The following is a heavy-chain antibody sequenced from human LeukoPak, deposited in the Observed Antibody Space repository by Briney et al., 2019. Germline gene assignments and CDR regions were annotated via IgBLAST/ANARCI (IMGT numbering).Heavy chain of an antibody. D-gene: IGHD3-16*01. V-gene: IGHV4-39*07. CDR2: IYYSGST. CDR3: ASFTGGVVLRYFDS. Sequence: SETLSLTCAVYGGSFSSYYWGWIRQPPGKGLEWIGSIYYSGSTYYNPSLKSRVTISVDTSKNQFSLKLSSVTAADTAVYYCASFTGGVVLRYFDSWGQGTLVTVSS. CDR1: GGSFSSYY. J-gene: IGHJ4*02.